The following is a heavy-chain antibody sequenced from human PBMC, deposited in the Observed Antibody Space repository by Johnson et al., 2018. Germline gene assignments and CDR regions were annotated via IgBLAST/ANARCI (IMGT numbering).Heavy chain of an antibody. CDR3: TTDYVGRSSPSSYYMDV. J-gene: IGHJ6*03. D-gene: IGHD2-2*01. CDR2: ISGSGGST. CDR1: GFTFSSYA. V-gene: IGHV3-23*04. Sequence: VQLVQSGGGVVQPGRSLRLSCAASGFTFSSYAMHWVRQAPGKGLEWVSAISGSGGSTYYADSVKGRFTISRDDSKNTLYLQMNSLKTEDTAVYYCTTDYVGRSSPSSYYMDVWGKGTTVTVSS.